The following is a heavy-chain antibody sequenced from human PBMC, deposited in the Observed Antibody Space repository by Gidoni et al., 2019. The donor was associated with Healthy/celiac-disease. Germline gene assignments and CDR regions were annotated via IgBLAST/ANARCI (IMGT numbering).Heavy chain of an antibody. J-gene: IGHJ2*01. CDR3: AKVMCITMIVVVITQPNWYFDL. D-gene: IGHD3-22*01. CDR1: GFTFSSDA. CDR2: ISGSSGST. V-gene: IGHV3-23*01. Sequence: EVQLLESGGGLVQPGGSLRISCAASGFTFSSDAMSWVRQAPGKGLEWVSAISGSSGSTYYADAVKGRFTISRDNSKNTLYLQMNSLRAEDTAVYYCAKVMCITMIVVVITQPNWYFDLWGRGTLVTVSS.